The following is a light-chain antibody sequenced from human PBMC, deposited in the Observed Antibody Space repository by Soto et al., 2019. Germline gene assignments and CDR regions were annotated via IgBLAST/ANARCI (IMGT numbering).Light chain of an antibody. CDR1: KXDIGVYDF. Sequence: QSALTQPPSASGSPGQSVTISCTGTKXDIGVYDFVSWYQHHPGKAPRLIIYEVVQRPSGVPDRFSGSKSGNTASLTVSGLQAADEADYFCKSYAGSNTYVFGSVTKFTVL. V-gene: IGLV2-8*01. CDR3: KSYAGSNTYV. CDR2: EVV. J-gene: IGLJ1*01.